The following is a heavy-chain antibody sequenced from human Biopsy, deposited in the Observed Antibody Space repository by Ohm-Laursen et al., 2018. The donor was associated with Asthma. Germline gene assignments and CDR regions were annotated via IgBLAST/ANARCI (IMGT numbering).Heavy chain of an antibody. J-gene: IGHJ4*02. Sequence: SVKVSCKVPGGTFSNFAISWVRQAPGQGLEWLGGIMTVFGTTNYAQKFQGRVTITADESTSTTYMELSRLRSEDTAVYYCARSYDTDSYPVLVLDYWGQGTLVTVSS. D-gene: IGHD3-22*01. CDR3: ARSYDTDSYPVLVLDY. CDR2: IMTVFGTT. CDR1: GGTFSNFA. V-gene: IGHV1-69*13.